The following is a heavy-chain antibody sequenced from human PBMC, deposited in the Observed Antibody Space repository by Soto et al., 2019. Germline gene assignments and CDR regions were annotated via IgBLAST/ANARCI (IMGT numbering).Heavy chain of an antibody. D-gene: IGHD2-15*01. CDR2: IYYSGST. V-gene: IGHV4-39*01. CDR3: ARHTPAISISDH. J-gene: IGHJ4*02. Sequence: SETLSLTYTFSGCSISSSSYYCGWIRQPLGKGLEWIGSIYYSGSTYYNPSLKSRVTISVDTSKNQFSLKLSSVTAADTAVYYCARHTPAISISDHWGQGTLVTVS. CDR1: GCSISSSSYY.